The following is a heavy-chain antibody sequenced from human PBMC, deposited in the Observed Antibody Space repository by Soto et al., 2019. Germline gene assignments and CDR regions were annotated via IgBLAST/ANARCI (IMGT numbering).Heavy chain of an antibody. CDR1: GGSISSYY. Sequence: PSEMLSLTCTVSGGSISSYYWSWIRQPPGKGLEWIGYIYYSGSTNYNPSLKSRVTISVDTSKNQFSLKLSSVTAADTAVYYCARDRRPNGGMDVWGQGTTVTVSS. J-gene: IGHJ6*02. V-gene: IGHV4-59*01. CDR3: ARDRRPNGGMDV. CDR2: IYYSGST.